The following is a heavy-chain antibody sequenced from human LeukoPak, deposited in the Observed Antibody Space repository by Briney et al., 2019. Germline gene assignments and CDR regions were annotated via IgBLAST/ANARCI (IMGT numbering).Heavy chain of an antibody. CDR1: GFTFSSYA. Sequence: PGGSLRLSCAASGFTFSSYAMSWVRQAPGKGLEWVSAISGSGGSTYYADSVEGRFTISRDNSKNTLYLQMNSLRAEDTAVYYCAKDLWDLSGWYGDYWGQGTLVTVSS. J-gene: IGHJ4*02. D-gene: IGHD6-19*01. CDR2: ISGSGGST. V-gene: IGHV3-23*01. CDR3: AKDLWDLSGWYGDY.